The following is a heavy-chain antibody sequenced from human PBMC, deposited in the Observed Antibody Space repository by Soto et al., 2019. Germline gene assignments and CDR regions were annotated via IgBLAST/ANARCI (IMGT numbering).Heavy chain of an antibody. Sequence: PGGSLRLSCEASVSGFTFTNAWMNWVRQAPGKGLEWVGRIKRTTDGGTTDYAAPVKDRFTISRDDSKNTFYLQMNSLKTEDTAVYYCTTEPPGYCSSTTCFSWIDSCGHGTLVTVSS. D-gene: IGHD2-2*01. CDR3: TTEPPGYCSSTTCFSWIDS. CDR2: IKRTTDGGTT. CDR1: GFTFTNAW. V-gene: IGHV3-15*07. J-gene: IGHJ5*01.